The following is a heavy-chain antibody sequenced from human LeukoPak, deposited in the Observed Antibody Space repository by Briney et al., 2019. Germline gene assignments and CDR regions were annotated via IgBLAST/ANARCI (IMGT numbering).Heavy chain of an antibody. J-gene: IGHJ4*02. CDR1: GGSFSGYY. CDR2: IHHSGST. V-gene: IGHV4-34*01. Sequence: SETLSLTCAVYGGSFSGYYCSWIRQPPGKGLEWIGEIHHSGSTNYNPSLKSRVTISVDTSKNQFSLNLSSVTAADTAEYYCARGFMAYDSSGYYYVGYFDYWGQGTPVTVSS. CDR3: ARGFMAYDSSGYYYVGYFDY. D-gene: IGHD3-22*01.